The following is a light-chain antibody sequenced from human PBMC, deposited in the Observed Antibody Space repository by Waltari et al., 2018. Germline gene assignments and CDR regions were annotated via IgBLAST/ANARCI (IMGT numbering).Light chain of an antibody. J-gene: IGKJ4*01. CDR3: QQLETYPLT. CDR1: QDINIY. V-gene: IGKV1-9*01. CDR2: VAS. Sequence: DIQLTQSPSFLSASLVDRDTITCRASQDINIYLAWYQQKPGKAPNLLISVASTLQVGVPSRFSGSGSGTEFFLTISSLQPEDFATYFCQQLETYPLTFGGGTKVEIK.